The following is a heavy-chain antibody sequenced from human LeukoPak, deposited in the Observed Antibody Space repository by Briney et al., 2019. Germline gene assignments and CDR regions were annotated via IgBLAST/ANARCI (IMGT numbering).Heavy chain of an antibody. Sequence: GGSLRLSCAASGFTFSDYYMSWIRQAPGKGLEWVSYISSSGTTISYTDSVKGRFTISRDNAKNSLYLQMNSLRAEDTAVYYCANQHGSSWYYFDYWGQGTLVIVSS. CDR2: ISSSGTTI. CDR1: GFTFSDYY. CDR3: ANQHGSSWYYFDY. J-gene: IGHJ4*02. D-gene: IGHD6-13*01. V-gene: IGHV3-11*01.